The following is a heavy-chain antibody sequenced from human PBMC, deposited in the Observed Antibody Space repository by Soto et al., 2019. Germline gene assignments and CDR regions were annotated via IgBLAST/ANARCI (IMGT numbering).Heavy chain of an antibody. CDR3: ARIAGAHYYDFWSGYYGDYYGMDV. Sequence: SGPTLVNPTETLTLTCSVSGFSLSNARMGVSWIRQPPGKALEWLAHIFSNDEKSYSTSLKSRLTISKDTSKSQVVLTMTNMDPVDTATYYCARIAGAHYYDFWSGYYGDYYGMDVWGQGTTVTVSS. CDR2: IFSNDEK. V-gene: IGHV2-26*01. CDR1: GFSLSNARMG. D-gene: IGHD3-3*01. J-gene: IGHJ6*02.